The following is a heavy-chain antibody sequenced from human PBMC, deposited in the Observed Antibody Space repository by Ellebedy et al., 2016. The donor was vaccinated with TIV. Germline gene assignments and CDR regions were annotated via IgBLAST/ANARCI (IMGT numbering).Heavy chain of an antibody. Sequence: ASVKVSCKASGYTFASYYMHWVRQAPGQGLEWMGIINPSGGSTSYAQKFQGRVTMTRDTSTSTVYMELSSLRSEDTAVYYCARELGYYDSSGYLRYFDYWGQGTLVTVSS. J-gene: IGHJ4*02. D-gene: IGHD3-22*01. V-gene: IGHV1-46*01. CDR2: INPSGGST. CDR1: GYTFASYY. CDR3: ARELGYYDSSGYLRYFDY.